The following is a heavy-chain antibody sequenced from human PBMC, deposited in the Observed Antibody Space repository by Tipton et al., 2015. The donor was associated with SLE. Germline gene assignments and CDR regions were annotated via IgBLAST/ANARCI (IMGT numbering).Heavy chain of an antibody. CDR2: IYYSGST. J-gene: IGHJ6*03. CDR1: GGSISSYH. D-gene: IGHD3-22*01. Sequence: TLSLTCTVSGGSISSYHWSWIRQPPGKGLEWIGYIYYSGSTNYNPSLKSRVTISVDTSKNQFSLKLSSVTAADTAVYYCARSDSSGYLLHYYYYYMDVWGKGTTVTVSS. CDR3: ARSDSSGYLLHYYYYYMDV. V-gene: IGHV4-59*12.